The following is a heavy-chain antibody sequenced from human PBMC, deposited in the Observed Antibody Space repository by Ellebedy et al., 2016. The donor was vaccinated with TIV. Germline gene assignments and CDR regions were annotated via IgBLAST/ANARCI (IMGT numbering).Heavy chain of an antibody. V-gene: IGHV4-4*07. CDR1: GGSISDYS. Sequence: MPSETLSLTCTVSGGSISDYSWSWIRQPAGKGLEWVGHIDASGSASYNASLRSRVTMSVDTSKKQVSLRLSSLTAADTAVYYCARGGDRASFYYWGQGTLVTVSS. D-gene: IGHD3-10*01. J-gene: IGHJ4*02. CDR3: ARGGDRASFYY. CDR2: IDASGSA.